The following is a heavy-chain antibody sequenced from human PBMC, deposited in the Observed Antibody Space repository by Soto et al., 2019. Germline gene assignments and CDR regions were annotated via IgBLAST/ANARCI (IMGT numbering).Heavy chain of an antibody. D-gene: IGHD1-26*01. V-gene: IGHV3-30*18. CDR3: AKDNMGELLAHSYYFDYYGMDV. J-gene: IGHJ6*02. Sequence: QVQLVESGGGVVQPGRSLRLSCAASGFTFSSYGMHWVRQAPGKGLERVAVISYDGSNKYYADSVKGRFTISRDNSKNQRYVKMNSRRAEGTAVYYCAKDNMGELLAHSYYFDYYGMDVWGQGTTVTVSS. CDR2: ISYDGSNK. CDR1: GFTFSSYG.